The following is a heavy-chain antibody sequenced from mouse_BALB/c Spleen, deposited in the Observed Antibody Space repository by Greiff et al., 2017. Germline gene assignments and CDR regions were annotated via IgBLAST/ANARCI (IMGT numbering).Heavy chain of an antibody. CDR1: GYTFSSYW. V-gene: IGHV1-9*01. Sequence: VQLQESGAELMKPGASVKISCKATGYTFSSYWIEWVKQRPGHGLEWIGEILPGSGSTNYNEKFKGKATFTADTSSNTAYMQLSSLTSEDSAVYYCARPLYDYDGVAYWGQGTLVTVSA. D-gene: IGHD2-4*01. CDR2: ILPGSGST. J-gene: IGHJ3*01. CDR3: ARPLYDYDGVAY.